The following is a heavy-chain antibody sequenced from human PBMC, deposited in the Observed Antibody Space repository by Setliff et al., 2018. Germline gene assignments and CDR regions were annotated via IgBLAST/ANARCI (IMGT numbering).Heavy chain of an antibody. V-gene: IGHV4-34*01. CDR3: ARTGTYRYFDY. D-gene: IGHD1-1*01. CDR2: INHSGST. J-gene: IGHJ4*02. CDR1: GGSFSDYY. Sequence: SETLSLTCGASGGSFSDYYWSWIRQTPGKGLEWIGEINHSGSTKCNPSLKSRVTLSVDTPKNQFSLKLSSVTAADTAVYYCARTGTYRYFDYWGQGTQVTVSS.